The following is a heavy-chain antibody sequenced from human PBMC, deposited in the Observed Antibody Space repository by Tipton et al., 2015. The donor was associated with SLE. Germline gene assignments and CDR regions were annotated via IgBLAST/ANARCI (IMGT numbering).Heavy chain of an antibody. CDR3: ARDKTTKMAFDV. CDR1: GGSISRGAYY. CDR2: IYYSGDR. D-gene: IGHD1-14*01. V-gene: IGHV4-31*03. J-gene: IGHJ3*01. Sequence: TLSLTCTVSGGSISRGAYYWSWVRHLPGEGLEFLGYIYYSGDRFYSASLKSRVNISGDTSKNQFSLKLSSVTAADTAVYYCARDKTTKMAFDVWGRGTQVTVSS.